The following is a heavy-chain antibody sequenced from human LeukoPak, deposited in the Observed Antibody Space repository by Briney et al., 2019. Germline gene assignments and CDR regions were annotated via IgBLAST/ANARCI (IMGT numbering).Heavy chain of an antibody. Sequence: SVKVSLKASVGTFSSCAISAVRQAPGQGVEWMGGIIPIFGAANYPQKFQGRVTITADESTSTAYMELSSLRSEDTAVYYCASLTGTTRGGYYYYYGMDVWGKGTTVTVSS. J-gene: IGHJ6*04. CDR3: ASLTGTTRGGYYYYYGMDV. D-gene: IGHD1-20*01. V-gene: IGHV1-69*13. CDR1: VGTFSSCA. CDR2: IIPIFGAA.